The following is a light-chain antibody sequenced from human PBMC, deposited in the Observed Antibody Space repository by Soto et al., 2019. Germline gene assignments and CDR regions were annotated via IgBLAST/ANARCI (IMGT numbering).Light chain of an antibody. CDR1: SGHVSYI. CDR2: LEGTGKH. J-gene: IGLJ3*02. V-gene: IGLV4-60*02. CDR3: ETWANNIWV. Sequence: QLVLTQSSSASASLGSSVKLTCTLSSGHVSYIIAWHQQQPGKAPRYFMKLEGTGKHNKGSGGPDRSSGSSSGADRYLTISILQFEDEADYFCETWANNIWVFGGGTKLTVL.